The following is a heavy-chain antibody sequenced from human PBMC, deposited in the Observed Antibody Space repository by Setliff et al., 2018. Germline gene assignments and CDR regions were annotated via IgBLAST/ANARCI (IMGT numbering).Heavy chain of an antibody. CDR1: GFSFSDYY. CDR3: ARDGVSYGMDV. CDR2: ISGSDITI. J-gene: IGHJ6*02. V-gene: IGHV3-11*04. Sequence: GGSLRLSCAAAGFSFSDYYMSWVRQAPGKGLEWISKISGSDITIYYADSVRGRFTISRDNAKNSLYLQMNSLRAEDTAVYYCARDGVSYGMDVWGQGTTVTVSS.